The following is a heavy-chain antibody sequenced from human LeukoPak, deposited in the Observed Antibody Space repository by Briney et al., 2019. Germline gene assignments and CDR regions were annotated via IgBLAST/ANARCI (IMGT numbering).Heavy chain of an antibody. CDR1: GFTFSSYA. D-gene: IGHD6-19*01. J-gene: IGHJ4*02. V-gene: IGHV3-30*04. CDR2: ISYDGSNK. CDR3: ARGQRYSSGWSPFDY. Sequence: PGGSLRLSCAASGFTFSSYAMHWVRQAPGRGLEWVAVISYDGSNKYYADSVKGRFTISRDNSKNTLYLQMNSLRAEDTAVYYCARGQRYSSGWSPFDYWGQGTLVTVSS.